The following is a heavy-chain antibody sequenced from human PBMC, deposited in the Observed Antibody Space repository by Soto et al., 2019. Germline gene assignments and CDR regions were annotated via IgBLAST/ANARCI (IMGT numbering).Heavy chain of an antibody. J-gene: IGHJ6*03. CDR3: AKDHPQCPLFYVFPRGFPYYYYYRDV. D-gene: IGHD3-16*01. CDR1: GFTFSSYA. Sequence: PGGSLRLSCAASGFTFSSYAMSWVRQAPGKGLEWVSAISGSGGSTYYADSVKGRFTISRDNSKNTLYLQMNSLRAEDTAVYYWAKDHPQCPLFYVFPRGFPYYYYYRDVGGKGTTVTVS. V-gene: IGHV3-23*01. CDR2: ISGSGGST.